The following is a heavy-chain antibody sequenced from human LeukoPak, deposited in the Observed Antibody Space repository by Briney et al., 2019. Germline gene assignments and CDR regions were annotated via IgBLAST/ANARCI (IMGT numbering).Heavy chain of an antibody. CDR3: ARDPYSSSWYAFDYYYYMDV. D-gene: IGHD6-13*01. CDR2: ISAYNGNT. V-gene: IGHV1-18*01. J-gene: IGHJ6*03. CDR1: GYTFTSYG. Sequence: WASVKVSCKASGYTFTSYGISWVRQAPGQGLEWMGWISAYNGNTNYAQKLQGRVTMTTDTSTSTAYMELRSLRSDDTAVYYCARDPYSSSWYAFDYYYYMDVWGKGTTVTISS.